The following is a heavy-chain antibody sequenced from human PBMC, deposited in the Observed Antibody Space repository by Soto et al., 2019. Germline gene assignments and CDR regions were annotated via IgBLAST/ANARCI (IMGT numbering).Heavy chain of an antibody. J-gene: IGHJ6*02. V-gene: IGHV3-23*01. D-gene: IGHD3-9*01. CDR2: ISGSGGST. CDR3: AKFSYDILTGYPGFYYYYGMDV. Sequence: LRLSCAASGFTFSSYAMSWVRQAPGKGLEWVSAISGSGGSTYYADSVKGRFTISRDNSKNTLYLQMNSLRAEDTAVYYCAKFSYDILTGYPGFYYYYGMDVWGQGTTVTVSS. CDR1: GFTFSSYA.